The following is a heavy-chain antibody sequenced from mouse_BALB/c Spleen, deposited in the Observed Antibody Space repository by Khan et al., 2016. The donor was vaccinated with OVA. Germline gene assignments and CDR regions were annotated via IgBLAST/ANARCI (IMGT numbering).Heavy chain of an antibody. V-gene: IGHV1S135*01. CDR2: IDPFRGGI. CDR3: TRHGYVAWFTY. CDR1: GYSFTSYY. D-gene: IGHD2-2*01. J-gene: IGHJ3*01. Sequence: VQLKQSGPELMKPGASVKISCKASGYSFTSYYIHWIMQSHGKSLEWIGYIDPFRGGITYNQKFRGKATLTVDKSSSTAYISFSNLTSADSAAYYGTRHGYVAWFTYWGQGTLVTVSA.